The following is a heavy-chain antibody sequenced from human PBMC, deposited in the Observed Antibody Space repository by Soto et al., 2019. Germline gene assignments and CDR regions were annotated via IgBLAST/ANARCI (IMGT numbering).Heavy chain of an antibody. Sequence: EVQLVESGGGLVQPGGSLRLSCAASGFTFSTYWMTWVRQPPGKGLEWVANMDKDGSETYYVDSVSGRFTVSRDNAKNSLYLPMNSLRVDDKAVYYCVCGGNFFIYWGQGTLVTVSP. J-gene: IGHJ4*02. D-gene: IGHD3-16*01. CDR2: MDKDGSET. CDR1: GFTFSTYW. V-gene: IGHV3-7*01. CDR3: VCGGNFFIY.